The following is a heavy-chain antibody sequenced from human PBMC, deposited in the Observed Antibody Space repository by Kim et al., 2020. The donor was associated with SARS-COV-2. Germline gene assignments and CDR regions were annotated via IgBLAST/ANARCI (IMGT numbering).Heavy chain of an antibody. Sequence: SETLSLTCIVSGGSISRHYWSWIRQTPGKGLEWIGYISYSGSTNYNPSLKSRVTISLDTSKNHFSLSLSSVSAADTAVYYCAGLYYSGWSGGNFDYWGQGTLVTVSS. CDR1: GGSISRHY. CDR3: AGLYYSGWSGGNFDY. J-gene: IGHJ4*02. CDR2: ISYSGST. D-gene: IGHD6-19*01. V-gene: IGHV4-59*08.